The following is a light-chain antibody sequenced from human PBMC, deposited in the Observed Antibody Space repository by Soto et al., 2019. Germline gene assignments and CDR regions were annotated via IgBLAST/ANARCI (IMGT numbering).Light chain of an antibody. CDR3: SSYTRGSTLYV. CDR2: ASS. Sequence: QSVLTQPASVSGSPGQSITISCTGTSSDVGSYNYVSWYQQHPGKAPRLMIYASSNRPSGVSHRFSGSRSGNTASLTISGLQAEDEADYFCSSYTRGSTLYVFGSGTKVTVL. CDR1: SSDVGSYNY. V-gene: IGLV2-14*01. J-gene: IGLJ1*01.